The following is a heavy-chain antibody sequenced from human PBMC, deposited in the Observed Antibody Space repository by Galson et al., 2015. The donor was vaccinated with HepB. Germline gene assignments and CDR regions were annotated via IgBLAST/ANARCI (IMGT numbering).Heavy chain of an antibody. Sequence: QSGAEVTKPGESLRISCTGSGYSFSNYWIGWVRQMPGKGLEWMGIINPGDSEIRYSPSFQGKVTLSADKSTTTASLYWSSLRASDTAMYYCARRTSGPYYSSYAMDVWGQGTPVTGAS. J-gene: IGHJ6*02. V-gene: IGHV5-51*01. D-gene: IGHD3-3*01. CDR3: ARRTSGPYYSSYAMDV. CDR2: INPGDSEI. CDR1: GYSFSNYW.